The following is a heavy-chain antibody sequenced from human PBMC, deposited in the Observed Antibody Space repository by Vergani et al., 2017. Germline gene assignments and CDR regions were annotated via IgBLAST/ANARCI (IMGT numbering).Heavy chain of an antibody. D-gene: IGHD4/OR15-4a*01. V-gene: IGHV4-38-2*02. J-gene: IGHJ5*02. CDR3: AMYGGHQNWFDP. Sequence: QVQLQESGPGLVKPSETLSLTCTVSSYSISSGYYWGWIRQPPGKGLEWIGSIYHSGSTHYNPSLKSRVTISVDTSKNQFSLKLSSVTAADTAVYYCAMYGGHQNWFDPWGQGTLVTVSS. CDR1: SYSISSGYY. CDR2: IYHSGST.